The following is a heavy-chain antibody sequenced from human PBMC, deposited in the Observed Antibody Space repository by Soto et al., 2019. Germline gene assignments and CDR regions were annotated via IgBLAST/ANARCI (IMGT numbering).Heavy chain of an antibody. V-gene: IGHV4-59*01. CDR3: ARDRHVGTGRFDY. D-gene: IGHD1-1*01. J-gene: IGHJ4*02. CDR2: IYYSGST. CDR1: GGSISSYY. Sequence: QVQLQESGPGLVKPSETLSLTCTVSGGSISSYYWSWIRQPPGKGLEWIGYIYYSGSTNYNPSLKSRVTISVDTSKNQFSLKLSSVTAADTAVYYCARDRHVGTGRFDYWGQGTLVTVSS.